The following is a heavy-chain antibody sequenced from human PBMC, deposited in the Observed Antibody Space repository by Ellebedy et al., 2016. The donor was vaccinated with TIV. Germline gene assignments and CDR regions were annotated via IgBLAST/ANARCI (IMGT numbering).Heavy chain of an antibody. CDR1: GFTFSNYA. J-gene: IGHJ4*02. D-gene: IGHD1-1*01. CDR3: ARERGNTGDLHY. Sequence: GGSLRLXXAASGFTFSNYAMHWGRQAPGKGLEWVAVVAYDGDKKFYADSVGGRFTISRDNSRNTLYLQMNSLRVEDTAVYYCARERGNTGDLHYWGQGTLVTVSS. V-gene: IGHV3-30*03. CDR2: VAYDGDKK.